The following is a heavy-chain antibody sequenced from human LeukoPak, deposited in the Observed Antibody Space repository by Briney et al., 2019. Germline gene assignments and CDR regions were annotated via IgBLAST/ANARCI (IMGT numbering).Heavy chain of an antibody. CDR2: IGGSGGIT. Sequence: GGSLRLSCAASGFTFSRSWMHWVRQAPGKGLEWVSGIGGSGGITYYADSVKGRFTISRDNSNNTLYLQMNSLRAEDTAVYYCAKDLDPYVDTTMVDYWGQGTLVTVSS. CDR1: GFTFSRSW. D-gene: IGHD5-18*01. CDR3: AKDLDPYVDTTMVDY. J-gene: IGHJ4*02. V-gene: IGHV3-23*01.